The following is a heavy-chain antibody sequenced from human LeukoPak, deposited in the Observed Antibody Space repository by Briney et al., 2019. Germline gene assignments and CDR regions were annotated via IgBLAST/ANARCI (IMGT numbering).Heavy chain of an antibody. Sequence: SETLSLTCTVSGGSISSGGYYWSWIRQHPGKGLEWIGHIYYSGSTYYNPSLKSRVTISVDTSKNQFSLKLSSVTAADTAVYYCAREARNGNIDYWGQGTLVTVSS. CDR3: AREARNGNIDY. D-gene: IGHD2/OR15-2a*01. J-gene: IGHJ4*02. CDR2: IYYSGST. V-gene: IGHV4-31*03. CDR1: GGSISSGGYY.